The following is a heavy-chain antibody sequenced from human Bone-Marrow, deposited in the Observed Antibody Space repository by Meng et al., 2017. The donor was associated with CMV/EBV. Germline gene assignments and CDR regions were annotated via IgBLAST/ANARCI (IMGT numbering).Heavy chain of an antibody. CDR3: ARTTYYYDSSGYCVFDY. J-gene: IGHJ4*02. Sequence: SEPLSLTCTVSGGPISSSSYYWGWIRQPPGKGLEWIGSIYYSGSTYYNPSLKSRVTISVDTSKNQFSLKLSSVTAADTAVYYCARTTYYYDSSGYCVFDYWGQGTLVTVSS. D-gene: IGHD3-22*01. CDR2: IYYSGST. CDR1: GGPISSSSYY. V-gene: IGHV4-39*01.